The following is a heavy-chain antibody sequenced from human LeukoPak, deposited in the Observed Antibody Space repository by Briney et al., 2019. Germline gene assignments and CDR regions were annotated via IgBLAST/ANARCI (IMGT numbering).Heavy chain of an antibody. CDR2: ISSDGENK. Sequence: GGSLRLSCAASGFTFSSYAMHWVRQAPGKGLEWVAVISSDGENKYYADFAKGRFSISRDNSKNILYVQMNSLRAEDTAVYYCARDLVATILVQGGYCYYGMDVWGQGTTVTVSS. J-gene: IGHJ6*02. CDR1: GFTFSSYA. CDR3: ARDLVATILVQGGYCYYGMDV. D-gene: IGHD5-12*01. V-gene: IGHV3-30*03.